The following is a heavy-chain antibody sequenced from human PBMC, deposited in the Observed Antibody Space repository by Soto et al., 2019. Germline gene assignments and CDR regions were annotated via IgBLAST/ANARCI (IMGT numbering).Heavy chain of an antibody. CDR2: IYISGTT. CDR3: ARVPPPYSFSYDD. Sequence: SETLSLTCHVSGVSIGSGDYYWSWIRQPPGKGLEWIGYIYISGTTYYNPSLKSRLTISLDTSRNVFSLKLRSVTAADTAVYYCARVPPPYSFSYDDWGQGTLVTVSS. CDR1: GVSIGSGDYY. V-gene: IGHV4-30-4*01. J-gene: IGHJ4*02. D-gene: IGHD5-12*01.